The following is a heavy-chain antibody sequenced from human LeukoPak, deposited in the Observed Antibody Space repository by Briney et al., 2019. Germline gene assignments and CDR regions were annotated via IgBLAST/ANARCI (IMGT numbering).Heavy chain of an antibody. D-gene: IGHD3-3*01. CDR2: ISYDGSNK. V-gene: IGHV3-30-3*01. Sequence: PGGSLRLSCAASGFTFSSYAMHWVRQAPGKGLEWVAVISYDGSNKYYADSVKGRFTIFRDNSKNTLYLQMNSLRAEDTAVYYCARDSETTIFGVVSEGPQQYWGQGTLVTVSS. J-gene: IGHJ4*02. CDR3: ARDSETTIFGVVSEGPQQY. CDR1: GFTFSSYA.